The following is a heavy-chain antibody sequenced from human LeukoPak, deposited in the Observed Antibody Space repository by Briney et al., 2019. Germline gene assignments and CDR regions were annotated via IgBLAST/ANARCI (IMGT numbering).Heavy chain of an antibody. CDR3: ARSWYSRAEXFQH. CDR1: GFTFSSYG. CDR2: ISSSSSTI. V-gene: IGHV3-48*01. Sequence: GGSLRLSCAASGFTFSSYGMHWVRQAPGKGLEWVSYISSSSSTIYYADSVKGRFTISRDNAKNSLYLQMNSLRAEDTAVYYCARSWYSRAEXFQHWRQGTLVTVPS. D-gene: IGHD6-13*01. J-gene: IGHJ1*01.